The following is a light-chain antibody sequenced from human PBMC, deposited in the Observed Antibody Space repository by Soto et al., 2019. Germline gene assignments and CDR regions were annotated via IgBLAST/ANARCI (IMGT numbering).Light chain of an antibody. Sequence: VLTPSPVTLSLSPGERATLSGRASQSFRGLLAWYQQKPGQAPRLLIYDAYNRATGIPPRFSGSGSGTDFTLTISSLEPEESAVYYCQQRHVWPITVGQGTRLDI. V-gene: IGKV3-11*01. CDR2: DAY. J-gene: IGKJ5*01. CDR1: QSFRGL. CDR3: QQRHVWPIT.